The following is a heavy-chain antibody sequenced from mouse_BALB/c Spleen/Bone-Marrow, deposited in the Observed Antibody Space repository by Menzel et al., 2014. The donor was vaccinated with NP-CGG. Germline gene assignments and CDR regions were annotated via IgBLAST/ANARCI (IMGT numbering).Heavy chain of an antibody. CDR2: ISSGSSSI. Sequence: LAESGGGLVQPGGTRKLSCAASGFTFSRFGMHWVRQAPEKGLEWVAFISSGSSSIYYTNTVKGRITVSRDNPKNTLFLQMTSQRSEETAMYYCGRGDYWGQGTTLTVSS. CDR1: GFTFSRFG. V-gene: IGHV5-17*02. J-gene: IGHJ2*01. CDR3: GRGDY.